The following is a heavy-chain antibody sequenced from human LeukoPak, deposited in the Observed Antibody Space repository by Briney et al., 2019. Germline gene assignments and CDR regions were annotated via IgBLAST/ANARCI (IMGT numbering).Heavy chain of an antibody. D-gene: IGHD3-9*01. Sequence: GASVKASCKASGYTFTSYGFSWVRQAPGQGLEWMGCISAYNGNTNYAQKLQGRVTMTTDTSTSTAYMELRSLSSDDTAVYDCARRVELRYFDWLSFFLDYWGQGTLVTVSS. CDR1: GYTFTSYG. J-gene: IGHJ4*02. V-gene: IGHV1-18*04. CDR3: ARRVELRYFDWLSFFLDY. CDR2: ISAYNGNT.